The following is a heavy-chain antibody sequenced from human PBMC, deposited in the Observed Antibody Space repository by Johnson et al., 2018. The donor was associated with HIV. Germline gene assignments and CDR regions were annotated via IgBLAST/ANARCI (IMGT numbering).Heavy chain of an antibody. CDR3: ARPADYGDYSRDAFDI. CDR1: GFTFSDYY. J-gene: IGHJ3*02. D-gene: IGHD4-17*01. CDR2: ISRSGSTI. V-gene: IGHV3-11*04. Sequence: VLLVESGGGLVTPGGSLRLSCAASGFTFSDYYMTWIRQAPGKGLEWVSYISRSGSTIYYADSVKGRFTISRDNAKNSLYLQMNSLRVEDTALYYCARPADYGDYSRDAFDIWGQGTMVTVSS.